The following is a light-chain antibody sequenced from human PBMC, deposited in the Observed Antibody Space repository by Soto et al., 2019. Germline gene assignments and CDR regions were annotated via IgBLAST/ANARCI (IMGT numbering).Light chain of an antibody. CDR1: QSVSSY. J-gene: IGKJ5*01. Sequence: EIVLTQSPATLSLSPGERATLSCRASQSVSSYLAWYQQKPGQAPRLLIYDASNRATGIPARFGGSGSGTDFTLTISSLEPEDFAVYYCQQRSNWSITFGQGTRL. CDR3: QQRSNWSIT. V-gene: IGKV3-11*01. CDR2: DAS.